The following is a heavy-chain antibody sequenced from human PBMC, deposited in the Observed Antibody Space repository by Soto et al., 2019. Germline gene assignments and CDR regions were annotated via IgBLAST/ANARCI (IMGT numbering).Heavy chain of an antibody. D-gene: IGHD3-16*01. V-gene: IGHV5-51*01. CDR3: ARRGRDGYYYVMEV. Sequence: EVQLVQSGAEVKKHGESLKISCKASGYSFTSYWIGWVRQMPGKGLEWMGIIFPGDSVTTYSPSFQGQITISADKSASTAYLHWTSLNASDTAMYYCARRGRDGYYYVMEVWGQGTTVTVSS. J-gene: IGHJ6*02. CDR2: IFPGDSVT. CDR1: GYSFTSYW.